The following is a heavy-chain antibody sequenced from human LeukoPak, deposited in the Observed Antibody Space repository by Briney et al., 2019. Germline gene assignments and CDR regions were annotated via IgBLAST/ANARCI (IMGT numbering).Heavy chain of an antibody. CDR1: GFTFSTYS. V-gene: IGHV3-23*01. J-gene: IGHJ5*02. CDR3: ARDLSSIHPEQMPPNWFDP. Sequence: GGSLRLSCAASGFTFSTYSVSWVRQAPGKGLEWVSAISGSGGSTYYADSVKGRFTISRDNSKNTLDLQMNSLRAEDTAVYYCARDLSSIHPEQMPPNWFDPWGQGTLVTVSS. D-gene: IGHD1-14*01. CDR2: ISGSGGST.